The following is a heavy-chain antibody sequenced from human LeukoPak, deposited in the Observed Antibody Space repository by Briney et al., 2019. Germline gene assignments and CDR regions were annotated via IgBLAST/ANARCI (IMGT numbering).Heavy chain of an antibody. CDR1: GGSISSYY. Sequence: SETLSLTCTVSGGSISSYYWSWIRQPAGKGLEWIGRIYTSGSTNYNPSLKSRVAMSVDTSKNQFSLKLSSVTAADTAVYYCARDRQMTTVTTPFPWYFDLWGRGTLVTVSS. CDR3: ARDRQMTTVTTPFPWYFDL. J-gene: IGHJ2*01. D-gene: IGHD4-17*01. V-gene: IGHV4-4*07. CDR2: IYTSGST.